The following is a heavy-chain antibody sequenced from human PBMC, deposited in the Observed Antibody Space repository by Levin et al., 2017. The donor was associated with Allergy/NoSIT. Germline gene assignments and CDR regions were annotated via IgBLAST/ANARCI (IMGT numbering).Heavy chain of an antibody. CDR1: GFTFSSYA. D-gene: IGHD1-26*01. Sequence: GGSLRLSCAASGFTFSSYAMHWVRQAPGKGLEWVAVISYDGSNKYYADSVKGRFTISRDNSKNTLYLQMNSLRAEDTAVYYCARDRLTAYALLGDYYYGMDVWGQGTTVTVSS. CDR2: ISYDGSNK. J-gene: IGHJ6*02. CDR3: ARDRLTAYALLGDYYYGMDV. V-gene: IGHV3-30-3*01.